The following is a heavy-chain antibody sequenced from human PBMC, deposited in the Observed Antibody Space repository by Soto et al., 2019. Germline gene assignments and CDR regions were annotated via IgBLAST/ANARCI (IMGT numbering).Heavy chain of an antibody. J-gene: IGHJ5*02. Sequence: ASVKVSCKASGYTSTRYTMNWVLQAPGQRLEWMGWINPDNGNTKSSQKFQDRVIITRDTSASTAYMDLSSLRSEDTAVYYCARGIATGQLDPWGQGTLVTVSS. V-gene: IGHV1-3*01. CDR3: ARGIATGQLDP. D-gene: IGHD2-15*01. CDR2: INPDNGNT. CDR1: GYTSTRYT.